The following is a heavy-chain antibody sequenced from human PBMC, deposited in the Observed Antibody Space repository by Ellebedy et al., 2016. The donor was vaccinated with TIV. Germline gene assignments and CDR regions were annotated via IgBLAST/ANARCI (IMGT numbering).Heavy chain of an antibody. V-gene: IGHV3-23*01. J-gene: IGHJ6*02. CDR2: ISSTGSRT. D-gene: IGHD4-17*01. CDR1: GFSFSSYA. CDR3: AKDKVFGDSRWEIDV. Sequence: GESLKISCAASGFSFSSYAMSWVRQAPGKGLEWVSTISSTGSRTYYADSEEGRFIISRDNSKKTLYLQMNSRRAEDTAVYYCAKDKVFGDSRWEIDVWGQGTTVTVSS.